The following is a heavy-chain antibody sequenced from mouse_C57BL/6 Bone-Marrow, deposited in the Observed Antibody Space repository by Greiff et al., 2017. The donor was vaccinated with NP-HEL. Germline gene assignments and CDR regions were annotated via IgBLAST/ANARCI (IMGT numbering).Heavy chain of an antibody. CDR1: GYTFTNYW. CDR3: AKYLNC. D-gene: IGHD5-1-1*01. CDR2: IHPNSGST. V-gene: IGHV1-64*01. Sequence: VKLQQPGAELVKPGASVKLSCKASGYTFTNYWMHWVKQRPGQGLEWVGMIHPNSGSTNYNEKFKNKASLTVDKSSSTAYMQLSSLTSEDSAVYYCAKYLNCWGQGTSVTVSS. J-gene: IGHJ4*01.